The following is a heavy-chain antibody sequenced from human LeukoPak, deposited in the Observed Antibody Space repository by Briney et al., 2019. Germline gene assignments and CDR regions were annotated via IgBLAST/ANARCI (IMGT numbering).Heavy chain of an antibody. CDR1: GGTFSSYA. J-gene: IGHJ4*02. Sequence: SVKVSCKASGGTFSSYAISWVRQAPGQGLEWMGRIIPILGMATYAQKFQGRVTITADKSTSTAYMELSSLRSEDTAVYYCARDGEPGALDYWGQGTLVTVSS. V-gene: IGHV1-69*04. CDR3: ARDGEPGALDY. D-gene: IGHD1-14*01. CDR2: IIPILGMA.